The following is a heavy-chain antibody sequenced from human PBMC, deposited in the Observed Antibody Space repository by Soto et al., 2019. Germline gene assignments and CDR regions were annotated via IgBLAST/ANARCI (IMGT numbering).Heavy chain of an antibody. J-gene: IGHJ5*01. Sequence: QVQLVQSGAEVKKPGASVKVSCKASGYMFTSHAIHWVRQAPGQRLEWLGWINAANGDTKYSQKFQGRVIITRATXXSTAYMDRSSLQSEDTAVYYCATAGASSPGSWFDSWGQGTLVTVSS. CDR2: INAANGDT. CDR1: GYMFTSHA. V-gene: IGHV1-3*01. CDR3: ATAGASSPGSWFDS. D-gene: IGHD6-13*01.